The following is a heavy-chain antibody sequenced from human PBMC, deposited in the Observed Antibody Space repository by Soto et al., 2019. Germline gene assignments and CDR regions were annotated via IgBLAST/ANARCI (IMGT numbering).Heavy chain of an antibody. CDR3: ARRPLVATYAFDI. D-gene: IGHD5-12*01. CDR2: IYYSGST. CDR1: GGSISSYY. V-gene: IGHV4-59*08. J-gene: IGHJ3*02. Sequence: QVQLQESGPGLVKPSETLSLTCTVSGGSISSYYWSWIRQPPGKGLEWIGYIYYSGSTNYNPSLKSRVTISVDTSKNQFSLKLSSVTAADTAVYYCARRPLVATYAFDIWGQGTMVTVSS.